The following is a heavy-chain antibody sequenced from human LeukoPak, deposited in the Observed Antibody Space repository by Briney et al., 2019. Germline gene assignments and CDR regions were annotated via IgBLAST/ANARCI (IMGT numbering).Heavy chain of an antibody. D-gene: IGHD6-6*01. CDR1: GYTLTELS. CDR2: FDPEDGET. CDR3: ATAGGLAARPNWFDP. J-gene: IGHJ5*02. Sequence: ASVKVSCKVSGYTLTELSMHWVRQAPGKGLEWMGGFDPEDGETIYAQKSQGRVTMTEDTSTDTAYMELSSLRSEDTAVYYCATAGGLAARPNWFDPWGQGTLVTVSS. V-gene: IGHV1-24*01.